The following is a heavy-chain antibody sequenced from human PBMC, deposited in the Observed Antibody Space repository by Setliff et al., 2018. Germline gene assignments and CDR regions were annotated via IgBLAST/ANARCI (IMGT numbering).Heavy chain of an antibody. Sequence: SETLSLTCNVSGGSISSSIYFWGWIRQPPGKGLEWIGYYRGGITNYSPSLRSRVTMSADRSRNQFFLNLNSVTAADTAIYYCARGLNSESWTFRYWSQGILVTVSS. D-gene: IGHD1-26*01. J-gene: IGHJ4*02. V-gene: IGHV4-61*05. CDR1: GGSISSSIYF. CDR2: YRGGIT. CDR3: ARGLNSESWTFRY.